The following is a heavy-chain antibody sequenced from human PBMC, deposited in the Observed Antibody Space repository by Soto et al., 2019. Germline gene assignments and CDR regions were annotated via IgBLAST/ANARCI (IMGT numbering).Heavy chain of an antibody. CDR1: GYTFTSYA. Sequence: QVQLVQSGAEVKKPRASVKVSCKASGYTFTSYAMHWVRQAPGQRLEWMGWINAGNGNTKYSQKFQGRVTITRDTSASTAYMELSSLRSEDTAVYYCARDPLQLVYNSSPFDYWGQGTLVTVSS. CDR2: INAGNGNT. CDR3: ARDPLQLVYNSSPFDY. D-gene: IGHD6-6*01. V-gene: IGHV1-3*01. J-gene: IGHJ4*02.